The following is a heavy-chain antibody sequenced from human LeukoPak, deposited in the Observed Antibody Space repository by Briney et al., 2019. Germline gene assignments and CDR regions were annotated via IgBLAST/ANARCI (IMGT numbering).Heavy chain of an antibody. V-gene: IGHV4-59*01. CDR1: GGSISSYY. CDR3: ARDPSTFYFDY. J-gene: IGHJ4*02. D-gene: IGHD3-16*01. Sequence: PSETLSLTCTVSGGSISSYYWSWIRQPPGKGLEWIGYIYSSGNTDYNPSLKSRVTISVDTSKSQFSLKLSSVTAADTAIYYCARDPSTFYFDYWGQGALVTVSS. CDR2: IYSSGNT.